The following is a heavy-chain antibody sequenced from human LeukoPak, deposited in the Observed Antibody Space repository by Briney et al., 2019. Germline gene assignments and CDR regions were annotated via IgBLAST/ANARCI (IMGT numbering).Heavy chain of an antibody. CDR2: IWHDGSHK. V-gene: IGHV3-33*01. D-gene: IGHD3-10*01. Sequence: GRSLRLSCAASGFAFNTYAMHWVRQAPGQGLEWVALIWHDGSHKFYSNSVRGQFTISRDNSKNTVSLQMNNLRPEDTAVYYCAREISGSGSYPDFWGQGTLVTVSS. J-gene: IGHJ4*02. CDR3: AREISGSGSYPDF. CDR1: GFAFNTYA.